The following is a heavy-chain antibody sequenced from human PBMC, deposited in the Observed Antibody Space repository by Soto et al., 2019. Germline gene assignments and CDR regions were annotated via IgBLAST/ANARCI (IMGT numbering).Heavy chain of an antibody. Sequence: QVQLVQSGAEVKKPGASVKVSCKASGYTFTGYYMHWVRQAPGQGLEWMGWINPNSGGTNYAQKFQGRVTMTRDTSISTAYMELSRLRSDDTAVYYCAKDQKNIVATIGWVLPRMDVWGQGTTVTASS. D-gene: IGHD5-12*01. CDR2: INPNSGGT. V-gene: IGHV1-2*02. CDR1: GYTFTGYY. CDR3: AKDQKNIVATIGWVLPRMDV. J-gene: IGHJ6*02.